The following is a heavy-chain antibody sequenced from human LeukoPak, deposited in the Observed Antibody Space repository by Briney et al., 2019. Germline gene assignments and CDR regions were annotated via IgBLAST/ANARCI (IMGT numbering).Heavy chain of an antibody. CDR2: IYYSGST. V-gene: IGHV4-59*08. Sequence: VKPSETLSLTCTVSGGSISSYYWSWIRQPPGKGLEWIGYIYYSGSTNYNPSLKGRVTISVDTSKNQFSLKLSSVTAADTAVYYCARRGYSYGYDYWGQGTLVTVSS. J-gene: IGHJ4*02. CDR3: ARRGYSYGYDY. D-gene: IGHD5-18*01. CDR1: GGSISSYY.